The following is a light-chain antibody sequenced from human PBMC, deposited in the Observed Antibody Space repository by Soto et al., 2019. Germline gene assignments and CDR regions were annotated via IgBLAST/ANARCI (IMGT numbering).Light chain of an antibody. V-gene: IGLV2-8*01. CDR2: EVT. Sequence: QSVLTQPPSASGSPGQSVTMSCTGTRSDIGTYNFASWYQQHPGKAPKLMTYEVTKRPAGVPDRFSGSKSGNTASLTVSGLQAEDEADYYCSSYAGSNDYVIFGGGTKVTVL. J-gene: IGLJ2*01. CDR3: SSYAGSNDYVI. CDR1: RSDIGTYNF.